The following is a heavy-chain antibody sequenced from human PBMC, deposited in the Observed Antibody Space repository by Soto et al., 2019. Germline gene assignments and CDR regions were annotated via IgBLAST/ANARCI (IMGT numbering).Heavy chain of an antibody. D-gene: IGHD6-13*01. CDR1: GFSLSTSGMR. J-gene: IGHJ5*02. V-gene: IGHV2-70*04. CDR2: IDWDDDK. CDR3: ARSIVAAGNRWFDP. Sequence: PTLVHPTQTLTLTCTFSGFSLSTSGMRVSWIRQPPGKALEWLARIDWDDDKLYSTSLKTRLTISKDTSKNQVVLTMTNMDPVDTATYYCARSIVAAGNRWFDPWGQGTLVTVSS.